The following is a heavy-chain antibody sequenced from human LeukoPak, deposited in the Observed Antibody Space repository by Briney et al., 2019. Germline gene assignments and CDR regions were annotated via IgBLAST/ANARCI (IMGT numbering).Heavy chain of an antibody. J-gene: IGHJ4*02. CDR3: AKGKRYPDY. D-gene: IGHD1-1*01. V-gene: IGHV3-23*01. CDR1: GFTFSSYA. CDR2: ISGGGGST. Sequence: GESLRLSCAISGFTFSSYAMNWVRQAPGKGLEWVSAISGGGGSTYYADSVKGRFTISRDNSKNTLYLEMNNLRVEDTAVYYCAKGKRYPDYWGQGTLVTVSS.